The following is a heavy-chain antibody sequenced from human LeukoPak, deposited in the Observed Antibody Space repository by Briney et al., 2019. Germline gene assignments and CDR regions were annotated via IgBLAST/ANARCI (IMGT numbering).Heavy chain of an antibody. CDR3: ARVRVWLGGAYYFDY. CDR1: GWASSGNY. J-gene: IGHJ4*02. Sequence: SETLSLTCAVYGWASSGNYWSWICQSPGRGLEWIGEINHSGSNNYNPSLKSRVTISVDTSKNQFSLKLSSVTPADTAVYYCARVRVWLGGAYYFDYWGQGTLVTVSS. D-gene: IGHD2-21*01. V-gene: IGHV4-34*01. CDR2: INHSGSN.